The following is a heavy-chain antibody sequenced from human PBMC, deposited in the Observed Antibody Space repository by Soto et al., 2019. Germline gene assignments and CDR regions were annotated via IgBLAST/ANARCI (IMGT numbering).Heavy chain of an antibody. Sequence: PSETLSLTCTVSGGSISSYYWSWIRQAPGKGLEWIGYIYYSGSTNYNPSLKSRVTISVDTSKNQFSLKLSSVTAADTAVYYCARAESYYDFWSGYYGMDVWGQGTTVTVSS. CDR2: IYYSGST. D-gene: IGHD3-3*01. V-gene: IGHV4-59*01. J-gene: IGHJ6*02. CDR3: ARAESYYDFWSGYYGMDV. CDR1: GGSISSYY.